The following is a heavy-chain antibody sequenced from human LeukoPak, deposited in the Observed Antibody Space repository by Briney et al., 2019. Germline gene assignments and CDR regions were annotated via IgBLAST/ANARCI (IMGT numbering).Heavy chain of an antibody. D-gene: IGHD1-1*01. CDR3: ARASWLSNADAVW. J-gene: IGHJ4*02. Sequence: GGSLRLSCAASGFSFSNYAMSWVRQAPARGAEGVSSIRGDGETLYTDCVKGGCTLSRDECRKTVYLQLNNLRVEDTAIYYCARASWLSNADAVWWVQGTQVTVSS. V-gene: IGHV3-23*01. CDR2: IRGDGET. CDR1: GFSFSNYA.